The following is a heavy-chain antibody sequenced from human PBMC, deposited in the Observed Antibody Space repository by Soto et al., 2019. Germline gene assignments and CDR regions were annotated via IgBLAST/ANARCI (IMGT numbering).Heavy chain of an antibody. CDR3: AKDMHPIPMDVGDY. Sequence: GGSLRLSCAASGFTFDDYAMHWVRQAPGKGLEWVSGISWNSGSIGYADSVKGRFTISRDNAKNSLYLQMNSLRAEDTALYYCAKDMHPIPMDVGDYWGQGTLVTVSS. V-gene: IGHV3-9*01. CDR2: ISWNSGSI. D-gene: IGHD1-26*01. CDR1: GFTFDDYA. J-gene: IGHJ4*02.